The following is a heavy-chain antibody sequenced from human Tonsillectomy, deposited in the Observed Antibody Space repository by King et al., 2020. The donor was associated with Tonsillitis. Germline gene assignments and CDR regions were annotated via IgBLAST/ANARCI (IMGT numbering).Heavy chain of an antibody. J-gene: IGHJ4*02. Sequence: VQLVESGGGVVQPGGSLRLSCAASGFTFSSYGMHWVRQAPGKGLEWVTFIRYDGSKKYYGDSVKGRFTISRDNSKNTIYLQMNSLRAEDTAVYYCAKDPTGGWFGEELNYFDYWGRGTQVTVSS. V-gene: IGHV3-30*02. D-gene: IGHD3-10*01. CDR2: IRYDGSKK. CDR1: GFTFSSYG. CDR3: AKDPTGGWFGEELNYFDY.